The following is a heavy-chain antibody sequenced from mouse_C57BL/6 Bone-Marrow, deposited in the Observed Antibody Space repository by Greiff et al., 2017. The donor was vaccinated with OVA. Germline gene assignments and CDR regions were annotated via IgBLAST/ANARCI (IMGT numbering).Heavy chain of an antibody. Sequence: EVHLVESGGDLVKPGGSLKLSCAASGFTFSSYGMSWVRQTPDKRLEWVATISSGGSYTYYPDSVKGRFTISRDNAKNTLYLQMSSLKSEDTAMYYCARQGGYYGSRDAMDYWGQGTSVTVSS. CDR2: ISSGGSYT. J-gene: IGHJ4*01. V-gene: IGHV5-6*01. D-gene: IGHD1-1*01. CDR3: ARQGGYYGSRDAMDY. CDR1: GFTFSSYG.